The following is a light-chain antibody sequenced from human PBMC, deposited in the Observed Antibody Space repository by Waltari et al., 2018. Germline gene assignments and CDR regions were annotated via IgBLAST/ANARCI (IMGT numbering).Light chain of an antibody. J-gene: IGKJ1*01. CDR3: QQYNSYST. CDR1: QRISSW. V-gene: IGKV1-5*03. Sequence: DIQMTQSPSTLSASVGDRVTITCRASQRISSWLAWYQQKPGKAPKLLIYKASSLESGVPSMFSGSGSGTEFTLTISSLQPDDFATYYCQQYNSYSTFGQGTKVEIK. CDR2: KAS.